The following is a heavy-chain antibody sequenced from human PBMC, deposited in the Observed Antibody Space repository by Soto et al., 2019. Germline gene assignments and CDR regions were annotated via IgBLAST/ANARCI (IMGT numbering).Heavy chain of an antibody. Sequence: GASVKVSCKASGGTFSSYAIGWVRQAPGQGLEWMGGIIPIFGTANYAQKFQGRVTITADKSTSTAYMELSSLRSEDTAVYYCARDLYYYDSTGYYLWYLDLWGRGTLVTVSS. CDR2: IIPIFGTA. CDR3: ARDLYYYDSTGYYLWYLDL. V-gene: IGHV1-69*06. J-gene: IGHJ2*01. D-gene: IGHD3-22*01. CDR1: GGTFSSYA.